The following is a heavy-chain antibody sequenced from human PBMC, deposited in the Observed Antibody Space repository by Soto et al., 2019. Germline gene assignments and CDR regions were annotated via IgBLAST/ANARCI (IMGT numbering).Heavy chain of an antibody. CDR3: ARVARPLDYYYGMDV. CDR2: IVVGSGNT. D-gene: IGHD2-15*01. J-gene: IGHJ6*02. V-gene: IGHV1-58*02. Sequence: SVKVSCKASGLTFTSSAKQWVRQARGQRLEWIGWIVVGSGNTNYAQKFQERVTMTRDTSISTAYMELSRLRSDDTAVYYCARVARPLDYYYGMDVWGQGTTVTVSS. CDR1: GLTFTSSA.